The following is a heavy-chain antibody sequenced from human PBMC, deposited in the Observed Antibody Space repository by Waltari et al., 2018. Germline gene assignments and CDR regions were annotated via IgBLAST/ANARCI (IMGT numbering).Heavy chain of an antibody. V-gene: IGHV1-2*02. CDR3: AREDIVATKVFDD. Sequence: QVQLVQSGAEVKKHGASVTVSCRTSGYTFTAYYMHWVRQVPGQGLEWMGWINCNTGDRDYAQKFRGRVTMTRETSLTTVDMEMNRLTSGDTAVYYCAREDIVATKVFDDWGHGTLVTVSS. CDR1: GYTFTAYY. D-gene: IGHD5-12*01. J-gene: IGHJ4*01. CDR2: INCNTGDR.